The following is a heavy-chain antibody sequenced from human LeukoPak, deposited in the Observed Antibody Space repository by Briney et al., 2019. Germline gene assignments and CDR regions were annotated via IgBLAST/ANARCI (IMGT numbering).Heavy chain of an antibody. D-gene: IGHD6-13*01. V-gene: IGHV3-7*01. CDR3: ATVAGIAAAGHFDY. Sequence: GGSLRLSCAASGFTFSSYWMSWVRQAPGKGLEWVANIKQDGSEKYYVDSVKGRFTISRDNAKNSVYLQMNSLRAEDTAVYYCATVAGIAAAGHFDYWGQGTLVTDSS. CDR2: IKQDGSEK. J-gene: IGHJ4*02. CDR1: GFTFSSYW.